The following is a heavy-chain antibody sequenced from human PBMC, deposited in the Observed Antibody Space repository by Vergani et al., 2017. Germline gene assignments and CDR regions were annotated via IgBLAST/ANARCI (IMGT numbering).Heavy chain of an antibody. V-gene: IGHV4-59*01. D-gene: IGHD1-1*01. Sequence: QVQLQESGPGLVKPSETLSLTCTVSGGSISSYYWSWIRQPPGEGLEWIWYIYYSGSTNYNPSLKSRFIISVDTSKNQFSLKLRFVTAADTAVYYCARATGTRGGDYWGQGTLVTVSS. CDR2: IYYSGST. J-gene: IGHJ4*02. CDR1: GGSISSYY. CDR3: ARATGTRGGDY.